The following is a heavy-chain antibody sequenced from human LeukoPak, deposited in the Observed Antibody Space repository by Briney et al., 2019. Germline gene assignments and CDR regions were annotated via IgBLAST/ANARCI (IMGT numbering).Heavy chain of an antibody. CDR2: ISKNGVGT. D-gene: IGHD6-13*01. V-gene: IGHV3-64*01. J-gene: IGHJ5*02. Sequence: GGSLRLSCAASGFTFSSYAMHWVRQAPGKGLEYVSAISKNGVGTYYANSVKGRFTISRDNSKNTLYLQMGSLRAEDMAVYYCARDYSSSWYNWFDPWGQGTLVTVSS. CDR3: ARDYSSSWYNWFDP. CDR1: GFTFSSYA.